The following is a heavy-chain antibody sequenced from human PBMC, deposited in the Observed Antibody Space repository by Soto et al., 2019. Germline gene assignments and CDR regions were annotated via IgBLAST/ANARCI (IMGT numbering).Heavy chain of an antibody. Sequence: QVQLQESGPGPVKPSGTLSLTCAVSGGSFTSNNWWTWVRQPPGQGLEWIGEIYRTGSTNYNPSLKSRVTISLDKSENQFSLKVTSLTAADTAVYYCASRDPGTSDDYWGQGTLVTVSS. CDR2: IYRTGST. D-gene: IGHD1-7*01. CDR3: ASRDPGTSDDY. V-gene: IGHV4-4*02. CDR1: GGSFTSNNW. J-gene: IGHJ4*02.